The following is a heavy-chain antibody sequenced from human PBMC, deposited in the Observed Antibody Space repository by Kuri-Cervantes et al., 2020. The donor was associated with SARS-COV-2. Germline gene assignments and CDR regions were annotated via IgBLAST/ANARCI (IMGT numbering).Heavy chain of an antibody. CDR2: ISGSGGST. CDR1: GFTFSSYA. J-gene: IGHJ6*03. D-gene: IGHD5-12*01. CDR3: ARVDSGYDFYYYYYYYMDV. Sequence: GESLKISCAASGFTFSSYAMSWVRQAPGKGLEWVSAISGSGGSTYYADSVKGRFTISRDNSKNTLYLQMNSLRAEDTAVYYCARVDSGYDFYYYYYYYMDVWGKGTTVTVSS. V-gene: IGHV3-23*01.